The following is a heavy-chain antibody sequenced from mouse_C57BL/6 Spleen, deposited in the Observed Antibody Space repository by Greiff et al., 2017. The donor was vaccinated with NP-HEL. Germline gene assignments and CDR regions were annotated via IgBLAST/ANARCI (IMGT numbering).Heavy chain of an antibody. V-gene: IGHV1-69*01. Sequence: QVQLQQPGAELVMPGASVKLSCKASGYTFTSYWMHWVKQRPGQGLEWIGEIDPSDSYTHYNQKFKGKSTLTVDKSSSTAYMQLSSLTSEDSAVYYCARGDYGSSSYYAMDYWGQGTSVTVSS. CDR2: IDPSDSYT. CDR3: ARGDYGSSSYYAMDY. D-gene: IGHD1-1*01. J-gene: IGHJ4*01. CDR1: GYTFTSYW.